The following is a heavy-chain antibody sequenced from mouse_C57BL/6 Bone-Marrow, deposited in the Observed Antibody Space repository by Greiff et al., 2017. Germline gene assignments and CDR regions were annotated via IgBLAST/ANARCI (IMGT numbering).Heavy chain of an antibody. CDR2: IDPSDSYT. D-gene: IGHD3-2*02. Sequence: QVQLKQSGAELVKPGASVKLSCKASGYTFTSYWMQWVKQRPGQGLEWIGEIDPSDSYTNYNQKFKGKATLTVDTSSSTAYMQLSSLTSEDSAVYYCARPLDSSGYVWFAYWGQGTLVTVSA. J-gene: IGHJ3*01. CDR1: GYTFTSYW. V-gene: IGHV1-50*01. CDR3: ARPLDSSGYVWFAY.